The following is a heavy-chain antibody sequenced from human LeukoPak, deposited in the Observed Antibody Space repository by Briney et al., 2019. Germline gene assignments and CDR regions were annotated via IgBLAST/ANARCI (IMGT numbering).Heavy chain of an antibody. CDR3: ARRRQTGGDNGLHNWFDP. Sequence: SETLSLTCTVSGDSINTYSWHWIRQPREKGLEWIGYIYYSGSTNYNPSLRSRVTMSVDTSKNHFSLRLTSVTAADTAVYYCARRRQTGGDNGLHNWFDPWGQGILVTVSS. D-gene: IGHD2-21*01. CDR1: GDSINTYS. J-gene: IGHJ5*02. CDR2: IYYSGST. V-gene: IGHV4-59*08.